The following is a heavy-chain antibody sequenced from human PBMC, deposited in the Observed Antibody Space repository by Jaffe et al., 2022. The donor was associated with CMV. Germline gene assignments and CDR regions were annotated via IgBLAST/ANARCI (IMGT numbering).Heavy chain of an antibody. CDR3: ARDRVGSVRLQYFDL. Sequence: QVQLQESGPGLVKPSQTLSLTCTVSGDSISSGNYYWTWIRQHPGKGLEYIGYIYYTGSTFYNPSLKNRVTISVDTSKNQFSLRLSSVTAADTAVYYCARDRVGSVRLQYFDLWGRGTLVTVSS. D-gene: IGHD3-10*01. CDR2: IYYTGST. CDR1: GDSISSGNYY. V-gene: IGHV4-31*03. J-gene: IGHJ2*01.